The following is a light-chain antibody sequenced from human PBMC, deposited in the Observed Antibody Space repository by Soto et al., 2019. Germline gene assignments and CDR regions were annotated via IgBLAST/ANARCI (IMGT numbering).Light chain of an antibody. CDR3: GTWDNSLSVYV. CDR1: SSNIGNNY. Sequence: QSVLTQPPSVSAAPGQKVTISCSGSSSNIGNNYVSWYQQLPGTAPKLLIYENNKRPSGIPDRFSGSKSGTSATLGITGLQTGDEADYYCGTWDNSLSVYVFGTGTKVTDL. V-gene: IGLV1-51*02. CDR2: ENN. J-gene: IGLJ1*01.